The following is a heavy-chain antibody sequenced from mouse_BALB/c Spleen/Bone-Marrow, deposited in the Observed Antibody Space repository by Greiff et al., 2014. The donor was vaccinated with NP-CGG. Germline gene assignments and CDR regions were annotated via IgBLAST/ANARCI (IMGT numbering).Heavy chain of an antibody. D-gene: IGHD2-4*01. J-gene: IGHJ2*01. CDR2: IDPENGDT. Sequence: VQLQQSGAELVRSGASVKLSCTASGFNIKDYYMHWVKQRPEQGLEWIGWIDPENGDTEYAPKFRGKATMTADTSSNTAYLQLSSLPSEDTAVYHCNARGDYEFDYFDYWGQGTTLTVSS. CDR1: GFNIKDYY. CDR3: NARGDYEFDYFDY. V-gene: IGHV14-4*02.